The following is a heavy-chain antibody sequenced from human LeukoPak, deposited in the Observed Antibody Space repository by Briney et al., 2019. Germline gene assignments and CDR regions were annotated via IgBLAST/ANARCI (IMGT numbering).Heavy chain of an antibody. V-gene: IGHV3-66*01. CDR1: GVTVGNNY. Sequence: GGSLRLSCAASGVTVGNNYMSWVRQPPGKGLEWISVIYSDGSTYYAGSVKDRFTISRESAKNSFYLQMNSLSAGDTAVYFCARAVAGTDEIDSWGQGTLVTVSS. CDR2: IYSDGST. J-gene: IGHJ4*02. D-gene: IGHD6-19*01. CDR3: ARAVAGTDEIDS.